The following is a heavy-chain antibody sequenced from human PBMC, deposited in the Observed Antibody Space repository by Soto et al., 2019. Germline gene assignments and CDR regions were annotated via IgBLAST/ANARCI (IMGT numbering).Heavy chain of an antibody. D-gene: IGHD1-26*01. CDR1: GGSISSYY. CDR2: IYYSGST. Sequence: QVQLQESGPGLVKPSETLSLTCTVSGGSISSYYWSWIRQPPGKGLEWIGYIYYSGSTNYNPSLTSRVTISVDTSKNQFSLKLSSVTAADTAVYYCARSPVGSSYMDYWGQGTLVTVSS. CDR3: ARSPVGSSYMDY. V-gene: IGHV4-59*01. J-gene: IGHJ4*02.